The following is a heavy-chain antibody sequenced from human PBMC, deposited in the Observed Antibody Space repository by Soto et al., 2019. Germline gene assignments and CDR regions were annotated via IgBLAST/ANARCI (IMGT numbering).Heavy chain of an antibody. J-gene: IGHJ4*02. CDR2: INQDGSEK. Sequence: GGSLRLSCAASGFTFSSYWMDWVRQAPGKGLEWVANINQDGSEKNYVDSVKGRFTISRDNAKNSLYLQMSSLTAEDSALYYCSRSLDYWGQGTLVTVSS. CDR3: SRSLDY. V-gene: IGHV3-7*01. CDR1: GFTFSSYW.